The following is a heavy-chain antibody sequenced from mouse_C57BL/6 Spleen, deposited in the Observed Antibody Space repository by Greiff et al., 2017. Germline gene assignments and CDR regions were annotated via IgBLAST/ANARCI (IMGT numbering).Heavy chain of an antibody. CDR1: GYTFTSYW. Sequence: QVQLQQPGAELVKPGASVKLSCKASGYTFTSYWMHWVKQRPGQGLEWIGMIHPNSGSTNYNEKFKSKATLTVDKSSSTAYMQLSSLTSEDSAVYYCTRAEDPACFDYWGQGTTLTVSS. CDR3: TRAEDPACFDY. V-gene: IGHV1-64*01. CDR2: IHPNSGST. J-gene: IGHJ2*01.